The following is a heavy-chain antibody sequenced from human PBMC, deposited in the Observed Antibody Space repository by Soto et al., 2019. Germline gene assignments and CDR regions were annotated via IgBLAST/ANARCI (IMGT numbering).Heavy chain of an antibody. CDR3: TRTYGSGSEFDY. V-gene: IGHV1-46*03. J-gene: IGHJ4*02. D-gene: IGHD3-10*01. CDR1: GYTFTTYY. Sequence: ASVKVSCKASGYTFTTYYMHWVRQAPGQGLEWMGLINPSGGTTSYAQKFQGRVTMTRDTSTSTVYMELSSLTSEDTAVYYCTRTYGSGSEFDYWGQGTLVTV. CDR2: INPSGGTT.